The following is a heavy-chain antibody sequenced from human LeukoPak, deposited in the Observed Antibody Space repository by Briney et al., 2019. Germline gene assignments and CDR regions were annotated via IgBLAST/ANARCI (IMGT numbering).Heavy chain of an antibody. J-gene: IGHJ4*02. CDR2: IYTSGST. CDR3: ARDMPLGLVVVPHDY. Sequence: TSETLSLTCAVYGGSFSGYYWSWIRQPAGKGLEWIGRIYTSGSTNYNPSLKSRVTMSVDTSKNQFSLKLSSVTAADTAVYYCARDMPLGLVVVPHDYWGQGTLVTVSS. V-gene: IGHV4-4*07. D-gene: IGHD2-2*01. CDR1: GGSFSGYY.